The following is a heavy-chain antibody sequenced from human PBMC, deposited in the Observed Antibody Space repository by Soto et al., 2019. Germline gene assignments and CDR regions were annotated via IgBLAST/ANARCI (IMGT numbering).Heavy chain of an antibody. D-gene: IGHD6-19*01. CDR2: IYYSGST. V-gene: IGHV4-61*01. Sequence: PSETLSLTCTVSGGSVSSGSYYWSWIRQPPGKGLEWIGYIYYSGSTNYNPSLKSRVTISVDTSKNQLSLKLSSVTAADTAVYYCARETYSSGWYYWFDPWGQGTLVTVSS. J-gene: IGHJ5*02. CDR1: GGSVSSGSYY. CDR3: ARETYSSGWYYWFDP.